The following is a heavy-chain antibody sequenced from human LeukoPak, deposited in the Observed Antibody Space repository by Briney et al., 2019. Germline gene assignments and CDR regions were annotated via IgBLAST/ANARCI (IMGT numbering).Heavy chain of an antibody. CDR2: ISDSGDGT. CDR1: GFTFSTYA. CDR3: AKDKAPGSWHTPSDF. J-gene: IGHJ4*02. D-gene: IGHD6-13*01. Sequence: PGGSLSLSRAASGFTFSTYAMGCVRQAAGRGLGWVSWISDSGDGTYYAESVKGRFTISRDNSKNTVFLQMNSLRADDTAKYYCAKDKAPGSWHTPSDFWGQGTLVTVSS. V-gene: IGHV3-23*01.